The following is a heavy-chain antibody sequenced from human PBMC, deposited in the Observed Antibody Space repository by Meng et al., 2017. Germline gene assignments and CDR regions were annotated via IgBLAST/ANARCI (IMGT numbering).Heavy chain of an antibody. V-gene: IGHV1-69*06. CDR3: AKADLRGYMLRFDY. J-gene: IGHJ4*02. D-gene: IGHD3-16*01. CDR2: IIPIFGTA. CDR1: GGTFSSYA. Sequence: VELVQSGAGVKKPGSSVKVSCKASGGTFSSYAISWVRQAPGQGLEWMGGIIPIFGTANYAQKFQGRVTITADKSTSTAYMELSSLRSEDTAVYYCAKADLRGYMLRFDYWGQGTLVTVSS.